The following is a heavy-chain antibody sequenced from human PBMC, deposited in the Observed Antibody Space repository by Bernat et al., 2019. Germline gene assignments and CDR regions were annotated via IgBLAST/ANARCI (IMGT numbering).Heavy chain of an antibody. CDR1: GFTFSSYG. D-gene: IGHD1-26*01. CDR2: IRYDGSDE. CDR3: AREGNGRSSDY. J-gene: IGHJ4*02. Sequence: QVQLVESGGGVVQPGGSLRLSCAASGFTFSSYGMHWVRQAPGKGLEWVAFIRYDGSDEYYVDSVKGRFTISRDTSKNTLYLQMNSLRAEDTAVYYCAREGNGRSSDYWGQGTLVTVSS. V-gene: IGHV3-30*02.